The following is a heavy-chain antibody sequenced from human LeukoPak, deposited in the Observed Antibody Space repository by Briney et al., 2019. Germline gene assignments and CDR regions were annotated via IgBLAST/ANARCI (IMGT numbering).Heavy chain of an antibody. Sequence: SETLSLTCAVSGGSISSGNWWSWVRQPPGNGLEWIGEIHHSGSTNYNPSLKSRVTISVDTSKNQFSLKLSSVTAADTAVYYCAVYGSGTAGYNWFDPWGQGTLVTVSS. J-gene: IGHJ5*02. CDR2: IHHSGST. CDR1: GGSISSGNW. D-gene: IGHD3-10*01. CDR3: AVYGSGTAGYNWFDP. V-gene: IGHV4-4*02.